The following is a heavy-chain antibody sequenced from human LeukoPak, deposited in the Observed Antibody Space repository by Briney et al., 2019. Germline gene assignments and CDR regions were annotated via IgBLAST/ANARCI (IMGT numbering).Heavy chain of an antibody. V-gene: IGHV3-23*01. CDR3: AKDLEGYYDSSGLLFDY. Sequence: GSLRLSCAASGFTFSSYAMSWVRQAPGKGLEWVSAISGSGGSTYYADSVKGRFTISRDNSKNTLYLQMNSLRAEDTAVYYCAKDLEGYYDSSGLLFDYWGQGTLVTVSS. CDR2: ISGSGGST. D-gene: IGHD3-22*01. J-gene: IGHJ4*02. CDR1: GFTFSSYA.